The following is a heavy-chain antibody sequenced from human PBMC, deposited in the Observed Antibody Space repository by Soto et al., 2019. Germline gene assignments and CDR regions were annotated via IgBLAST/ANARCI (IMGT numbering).Heavy chain of an antibody. CDR2: IYSGGNT. Sequence: GSLRLSCAASGFTFSSYAMSWVRQAPGKGLEWVALIYSGGNTYYADSVKGRFTISKDTSKNTVSLQMNSLRGEDTALYFCARPPFYSDGWDDYWGQGTQVTVSS. J-gene: IGHJ4*02. CDR1: GFTFSSYA. D-gene: IGHD6-19*01. V-gene: IGHV3-23*03. CDR3: ARPPFYSDGWDDY.